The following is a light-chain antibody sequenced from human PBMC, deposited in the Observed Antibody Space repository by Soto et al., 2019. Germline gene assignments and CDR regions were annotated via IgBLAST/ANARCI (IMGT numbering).Light chain of an antibody. CDR3: QQYNRPFT. CDR1: QSISSW. J-gene: IGKJ3*01. Sequence: DIQMTQSPSTLSASVGDRVTITCRASQSISSWLAWYQQKPGKAPKLLIYKASSLERGVPSRFSGSGSGTEFTLSISSLQPDDLATYYCQQYNRPFTCGPGTKVDIK. V-gene: IGKV1-5*03. CDR2: KAS.